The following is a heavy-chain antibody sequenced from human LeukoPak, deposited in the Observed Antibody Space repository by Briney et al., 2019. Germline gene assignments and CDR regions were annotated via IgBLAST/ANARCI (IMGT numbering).Heavy chain of an antibody. J-gene: IGHJ6*02. Sequence: PSETLSLTCTVSGGSISGYYWSWIRQPPGKGLEWIGYIYYSGSTNYNPSLKSRVTISVDTSKNQFSLKLSSVTAADTAVYYCARVGGSGYDPTYYYGMDVGGQGTTVTVSS. CDR1: GGSISGYY. V-gene: IGHV4-59*01. D-gene: IGHD5-12*01. CDR2: IYYSGST. CDR3: ARVGGSGYDPTYYYGMDV.